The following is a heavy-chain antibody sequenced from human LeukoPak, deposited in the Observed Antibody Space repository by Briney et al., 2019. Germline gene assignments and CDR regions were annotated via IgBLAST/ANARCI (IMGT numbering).Heavy chain of an antibody. J-gene: IGHJ4*02. CDR3: ARAPRSNYLDY. CDR1: GFTFSSYH. Sequence: GSLRLSCAASGFTFSSYHMTWIRQPPGKGLEWIGYIYYSGSTNYNPSLKSRVTISVDTSKNQFSLKLSSVTAADTAVYYCARAPRSNYLDYWGQGTLVTVSS. CDR2: IYYSGST. V-gene: IGHV4-59*01.